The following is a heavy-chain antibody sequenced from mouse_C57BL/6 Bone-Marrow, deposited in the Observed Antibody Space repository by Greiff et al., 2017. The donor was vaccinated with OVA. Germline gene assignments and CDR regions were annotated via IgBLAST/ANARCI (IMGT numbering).Heavy chain of an antibody. CDR3: ARVGYCYAMDY. J-gene: IGHJ4*01. D-gene: IGHD2-14*01. CDR1: GYSITSGYY. V-gene: IGHV3-6*01. Sequence: SGPGLVKPSQSLSLTCSVTGYSITSGYYWNWIRQFPGNKLEWMGYISYDGSNNYNPSLKNRISITRDTSKNQFFLKLNSVTTEDTATYYCARVGYCYAMDYWGQGTSVTVSS. CDR2: ISYDGSN.